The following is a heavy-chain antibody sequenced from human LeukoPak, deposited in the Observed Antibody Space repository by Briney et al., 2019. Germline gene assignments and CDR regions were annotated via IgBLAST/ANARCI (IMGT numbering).Heavy chain of an antibody. D-gene: IGHD3-22*01. CDR1: GGTFSSYA. J-gene: IGHJ4*02. Sequence: SVKVSCKASGGTFSSYAISWVRQAPGQGLEWMGGIIPIFGTANYAQKFQGRVTMTTDESTSTAYMELSSLRSEDTAVYYCARGPYDSSGYYYSFDHWGQGTLVTVSS. V-gene: IGHV1-69*05. CDR2: IIPIFGTA. CDR3: ARGPYDSSGYYYSFDH.